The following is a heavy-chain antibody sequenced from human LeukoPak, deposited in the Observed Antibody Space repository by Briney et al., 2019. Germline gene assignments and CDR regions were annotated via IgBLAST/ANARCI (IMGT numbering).Heavy chain of an antibody. CDR3: ARQLAYCGGDCFPPYFDY. J-gene: IGHJ4*02. CDR1: GYSFTSYW. CDR2: IYPGDSDT. D-gene: IGHD2-21*02. Sequence: GESLKISCKGSGYSFTSYWIGWVRQMPGKGLEWMGIIYPGDSDTRYSPSLQGQVTISADKSISTAYLQWSSLKASDTAMYYCARQLAYCGGDCFPPYFDYWGQGTLVTVSS. V-gene: IGHV5-51*01.